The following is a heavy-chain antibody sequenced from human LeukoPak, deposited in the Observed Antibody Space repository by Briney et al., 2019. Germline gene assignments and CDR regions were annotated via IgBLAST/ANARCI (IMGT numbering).Heavy chain of an antibody. CDR1: GFTFSSYA. D-gene: IGHD5-18*01. CDR2: ISYAGSNK. Sequence: GGSLRLSCAASGFTFSSYAMNWVRQAPGKGLEWVAVISYAGSNKYYADSVKGRFTISRDNSKNTLYLQMNSLRAEDTAVYYCAREDTAMVTFFDYWGQGTLVTVSS. J-gene: IGHJ4*02. CDR3: AREDTAMVTFFDY. V-gene: IGHV3-30*04.